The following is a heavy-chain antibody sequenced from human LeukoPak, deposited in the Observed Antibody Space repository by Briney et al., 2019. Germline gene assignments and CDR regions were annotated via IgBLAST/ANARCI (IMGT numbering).Heavy chain of an antibody. J-gene: IGHJ4*02. CDR1: GFSFSSYG. D-gene: IGHD4-17*01. V-gene: IGHV3-33*06. Sequence: PGGSLRFSCAASGFSFSSYGMHWVRQAPGKGLEWVAVIWYDGSNKYYADSVKGRFTISRDNSKNTLYLQMNSLRAEDTAVYYCVKDRTTSYFDYWGQGTLVTVSS. CDR3: VKDRTTSYFDY. CDR2: IWYDGSNK.